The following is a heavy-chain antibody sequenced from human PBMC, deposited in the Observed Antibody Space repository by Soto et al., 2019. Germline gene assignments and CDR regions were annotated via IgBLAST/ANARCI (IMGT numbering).Heavy chain of an antibody. CDR1: GASISGFY. CDR3: VGDGSKTLRDCFDP. V-gene: IGHV4-4*07. D-gene: IGHD2-2*03. CDR2: IYATGTT. J-gene: IGHJ5*02. Sequence: SETLSLTCTVSGASISGFYWSWIRKSAGKGLEWTGRIYATGTTDYNPSLKSRVMMSVDTSKKQFSLKLRSVTAADPAVHYCVGDGSKTLRDCFDPWGQGISVTVSS.